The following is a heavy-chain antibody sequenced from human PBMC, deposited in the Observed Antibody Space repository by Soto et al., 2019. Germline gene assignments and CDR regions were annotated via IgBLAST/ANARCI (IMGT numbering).Heavy chain of an antibody. V-gene: IGHV1-69*13. CDR3: ARDDSSGYILDY. Sequence: SVKVSCKASGGTFSSYAISWVRQAPGQGLEWMGGIIPIFGTANYAQKFQGRVTITADESTSTAYMELSSLRSEDTAVYCCARDDSSGYILDYWGQGTLVTVSS. J-gene: IGHJ4*02. CDR1: GGTFSSYA. CDR2: IIPIFGTA. D-gene: IGHD3-22*01.